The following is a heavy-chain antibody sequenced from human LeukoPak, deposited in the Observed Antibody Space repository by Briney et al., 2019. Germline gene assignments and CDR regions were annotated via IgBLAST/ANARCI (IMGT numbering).Heavy chain of an antibody. CDR3: ARGGGGNSDFLTTYTGASLSFDY. CDR1: GFTLSSYA. CDR2: LGISGDYA. J-gene: IGHJ4*02. V-gene: IGHV3-23*01. D-gene: IGHD3-9*01. Sequence: PGGSLRLSCVASGFTLSSYAVSCVRQAPGKGLQWVCSLGISGDYAWYAGSVKGRFTISRDSSKNTLYLQMNRLGAEDTAVYYCARGGGGNSDFLTTYTGASLSFDYWGQGALVTVSS.